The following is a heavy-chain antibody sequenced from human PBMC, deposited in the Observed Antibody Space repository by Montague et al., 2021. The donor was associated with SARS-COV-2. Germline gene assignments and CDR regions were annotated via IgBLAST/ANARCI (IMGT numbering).Heavy chain of an antibody. Sequence: SLRLSCAASGFTVNTNFMTLVRQAPGKGLEWISIIYSGGITYYAXSVKGRFTISRDDSKNTVYLQMNSLRAEDTATYFCARSITLPAVLASWGQGTLVTVSS. V-gene: IGHV3-53*01. J-gene: IGHJ5*02. D-gene: IGHD2/OR15-2a*01. CDR2: IYSGGIT. CDR1: GFTVNTNF. CDR3: ARSITLPAVLAS.